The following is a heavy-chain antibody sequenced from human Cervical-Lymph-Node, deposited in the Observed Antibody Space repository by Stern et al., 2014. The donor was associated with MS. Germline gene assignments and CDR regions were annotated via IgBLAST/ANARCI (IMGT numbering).Heavy chain of an antibody. V-gene: IGHV3-11*01. Sequence: QVQLVQSGGGLVKPGESLRLSCAASGFTFTDHYMSWVRQAPGKGLAWVAYISRSGDTIYYADSVKGRFTISRDIVKNSLYLQMNSLRPEDAALYYCARGGSAYYYGMDVWGQGTAVTVSS. CDR2: ISRSGDTI. CDR3: ARGGSAYYYGMDV. J-gene: IGHJ6*02. CDR1: GFTFTDHY.